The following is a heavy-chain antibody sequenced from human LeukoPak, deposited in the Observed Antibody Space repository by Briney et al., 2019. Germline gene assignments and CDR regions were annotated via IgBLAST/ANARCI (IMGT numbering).Heavy chain of an antibody. J-gene: IGHJ6*02. Sequence: GASVKVSCKASGYTFTSYDINWVRQATGQGLEWMGWMNPNSGNTGHAQKFQGRVTMTRNTSISTAYMELSSLRSEDTAVYYCASGYCSSTSCYYYYGMDVWGQGTTVTVSS. CDR3: ASGYCSSTSCYYYYGMDV. V-gene: IGHV1-8*01. D-gene: IGHD2-2*01. CDR2: MNPNSGNT. CDR1: GYTFTSYD.